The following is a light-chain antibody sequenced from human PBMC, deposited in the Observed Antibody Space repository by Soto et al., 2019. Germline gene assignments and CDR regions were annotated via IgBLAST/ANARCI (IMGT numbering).Light chain of an antibody. CDR3: QESYSTPAVS. CDR1: QNIDNY. CDR2: ATS. V-gene: IGKV1-39*01. Sequence: IQMTQSPSSLSASLGDRVTITCQSSQNIDNYLNWYQHKPGKAPKLLIYATSTLQSGVPARFSGSGSGTEFTLTISTLQAEDFATYFCQESYSTPAVSFGGGTKV. J-gene: IGKJ4*01.